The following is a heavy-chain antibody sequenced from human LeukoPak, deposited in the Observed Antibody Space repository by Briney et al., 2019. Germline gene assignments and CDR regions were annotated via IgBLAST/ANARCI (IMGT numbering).Heavy chain of an antibody. CDR2: INPNSGGT. CDR3: ARGGAGTHYYYYYMDV. V-gene: IGHV1-2*06. D-gene: IGHD1-1*01. Sequence: ASVKVSCKASGYTFTGYYMHWVRQAPGQGLEWMGRINPNSGGTNYAQKFQGRVTMTRDTSISTAYMELSRLRSDDTAVYYCARGGAGTHYYYYYMDVWGKGTTVTVSS. CDR1: GYTFTGYY. J-gene: IGHJ6*03.